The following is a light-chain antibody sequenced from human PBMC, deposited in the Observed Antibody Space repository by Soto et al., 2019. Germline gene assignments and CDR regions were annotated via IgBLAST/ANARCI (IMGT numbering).Light chain of an antibody. CDR1: QSISSY. CDR2: AAS. Sequence: DIQMTQSPSSLSASVGDRVTITCRASQSISSYLNWYQQKPGKAPKLMIFAASSLQSGVPSRFSGSGSGTEFTLTISSLQPDDFATYYCQQYHVYSRTFGQGTKVDIK. J-gene: IGKJ1*01. CDR3: QQYHVYSRT. V-gene: IGKV1-39*01.